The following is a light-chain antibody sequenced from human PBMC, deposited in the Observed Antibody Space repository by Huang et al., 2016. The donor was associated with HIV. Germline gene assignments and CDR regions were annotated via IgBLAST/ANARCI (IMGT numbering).Light chain of an antibody. CDR1: QSVSNN. CDR3: QQYSDWPLWT. J-gene: IGKJ1*01. V-gene: IGKV3-15*01. Sequence: EIVMTQSPATLSVSPGERATLSCRASQSVSNNLAWYQQKLGQAPRLLIYGVSTRATGIPARFSGSGSGTDFTLTISSLQSEDFAVYYCQQYSDWPLWTFGQGSKVEIK. CDR2: GVS.